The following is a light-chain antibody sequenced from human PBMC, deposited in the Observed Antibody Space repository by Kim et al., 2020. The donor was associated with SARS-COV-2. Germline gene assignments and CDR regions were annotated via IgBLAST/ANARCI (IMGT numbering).Light chain of an antibody. CDR2: DVS. Sequence: GQSITISCTGTSSDVGDYNDVSWYQQHPGKAPKLMIYDVSNRPSGVSNRFSGSKSDNTASLTISGLQAEDEADYYCSSYTSSSTWVFGGGTKLTVL. CDR3: SSYTSSSTWV. J-gene: IGLJ3*02. V-gene: IGLV2-14*03. CDR1: SSDVGDYND.